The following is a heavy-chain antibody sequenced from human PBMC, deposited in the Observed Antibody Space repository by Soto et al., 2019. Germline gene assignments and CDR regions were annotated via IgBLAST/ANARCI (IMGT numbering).Heavy chain of an antibody. CDR3: ARVGRLRFLEWRYYYGMDV. CDR2: IYYSGST. J-gene: IGHJ6*02. Sequence: TLSLTCTVSGGSISSSSYYWGWIRQPPGKGLEWIGSIYYSGSTYYNPSLKSRVTISVDTSKNQFSLKLSSVTAADTAVYYCARVGRLRFLEWRYYYGMDVWGQGTKV. V-gene: IGHV4-39*01. D-gene: IGHD3-3*01. CDR1: GGSISSSSYY.